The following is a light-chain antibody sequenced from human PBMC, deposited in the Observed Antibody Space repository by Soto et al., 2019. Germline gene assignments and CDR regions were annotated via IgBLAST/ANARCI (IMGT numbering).Light chain of an antibody. V-gene: IGLV2-14*01. CDR1: SSDVGAYNY. J-gene: IGLJ2*01. CDR3: SSYTSSSTLV. Sequence: QSALTQPASVSGSPGQSITISCTGTSSDVGAYNYVSWYQQHPGKAPKLMIYEVSNRPSGVSNRFSGSKSGNTASLTISGPQAEDGGDYYCSSYTSSSTLVFGGGTKLTVL. CDR2: EVS.